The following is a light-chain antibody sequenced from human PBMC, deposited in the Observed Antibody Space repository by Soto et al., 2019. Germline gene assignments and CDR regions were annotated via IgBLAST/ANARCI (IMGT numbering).Light chain of an antibody. Sequence: QSALTQPASVSGSPGQSITMSCTGTSSDVGSYNFVSWYQQHPGKAPKLMIYEGSKRPSGVSNRFSGSKSGNTASLTISGLQAEDEADYYCCSYAGDSAWVFGGGTQLTVL. V-gene: IGLV2-23*01. J-gene: IGLJ3*02. CDR1: SSDVGSYNF. CDR2: EGS. CDR3: CSYAGDSAWV.